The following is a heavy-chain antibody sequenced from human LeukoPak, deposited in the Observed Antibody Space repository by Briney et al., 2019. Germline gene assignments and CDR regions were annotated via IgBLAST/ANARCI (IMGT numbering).Heavy chain of an antibody. J-gene: IGHJ1*01. CDR2: INPNSGGT. Sequence: ASVKVSCKASGYTFTGYYMHWVRRAPGQGLEWMGWINPNSGGTNYAQKFQGRVTMTRETSISTAYMELSRLRSDDTAVYYCARDGVGYYDSSGYYYFQHWGQGTLVTVSS. CDR3: ARDGVGYYDSSGYYYFQH. CDR1: GYTFTGYY. D-gene: IGHD3-22*01. V-gene: IGHV1-2*02.